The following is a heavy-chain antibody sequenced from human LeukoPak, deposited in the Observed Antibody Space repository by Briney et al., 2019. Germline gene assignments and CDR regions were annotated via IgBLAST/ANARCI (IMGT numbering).Heavy chain of an antibody. J-gene: IGHJ4*02. CDR1: GFTFSSYW. D-gene: IGHD6-13*01. Sequence: GGSLRLSCAASGFTFSSYWMHWVRQAPGKGLVWVSRINSDGSSRSYADYVKGRFTISRDDAKNTLYLQMSSLSVDDTAIYYCTRGSPGYSSSWLDFWGQGILVTVSS. CDR3: TRGSPGYSSSWLDF. V-gene: IGHV3-74*01. CDR2: INSDGSSR.